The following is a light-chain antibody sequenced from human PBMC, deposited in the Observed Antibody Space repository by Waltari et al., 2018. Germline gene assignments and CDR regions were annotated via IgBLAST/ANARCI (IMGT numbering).Light chain of an antibody. CDR2: HAS. Sequence: DIQMTKSPSSLSASVGDRVTITCQASQDISNYLNWYQQKLGKAPKLLIYHASNLEAGVPSRCSGSGSGTDFTFTINSLQPEDIATYYCQQYDNLPRTFGGGTKVENK. J-gene: IGKJ4*01. CDR1: QDISNY. CDR3: QQYDNLPRT. V-gene: IGKV1-33*01.